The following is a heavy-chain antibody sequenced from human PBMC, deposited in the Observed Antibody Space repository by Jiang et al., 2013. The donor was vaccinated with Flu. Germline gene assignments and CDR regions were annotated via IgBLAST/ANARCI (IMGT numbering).Heavy chain of an antibody. CDR2: ISYDGSNK. J-gene: IGHJ3*02. CDR3: AKDFSDYGDAFDI. Sequence: LVESGGGVVQPGRSLRLSCAASGFTFSSYGMHWVRQAPGKGLEWVAVISYDGSNKYYADSVKGRFTISRDNSKNTLYLQMNSLRAEDTAVYYCAKDFSDYGDAFDIWGQGTMVTVSS. CDR1: GFTFSSYG. V-gene: IGHV3-30*18. D-gene: IGHD4-17*01.